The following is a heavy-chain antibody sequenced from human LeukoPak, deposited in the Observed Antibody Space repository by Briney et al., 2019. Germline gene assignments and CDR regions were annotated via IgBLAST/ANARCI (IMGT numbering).Heavy chain of an antibody. CDR2: IYSGGST. V-gene: IGHV3-66*01. CDR3: ARAPREWLLGYYFDY. CDR1: GFTVSSNY. Sequence: GGSLRLSCAASGFTVSSNYMSWVRQAPGKGLEWVSVIYSGGSTYYADSVKGRFTISRDNSKNTLYLQMNSLRAEDTAVYHCARAPREWLLGYYFDYWGQGTLVTVSS. J-gene: IGHJ4*02. D-gene: IGHD3-3*01.